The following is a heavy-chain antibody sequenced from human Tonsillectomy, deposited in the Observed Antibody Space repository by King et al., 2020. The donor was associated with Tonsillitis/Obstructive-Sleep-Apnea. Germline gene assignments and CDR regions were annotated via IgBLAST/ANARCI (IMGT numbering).Heavy chain of an antibody. CDR3: ASLSVRRSGSYQAFDY. D-gene: IGHD3-10*01. CDR1: GFTVSSNY. Sequence: VQLVESGGGLIQPGGSLRLSCAASGFTVSSNYMSWVRQAPGKGLEWVSVIYSGGSTYYADSVKGRFTISRDNSKNTLYLQMNSLRAEDTAVYYCASLSVRRSGSYQAFDYWGQGTLVTVSS. J-gene: IGHJ4*02. V-gene: IGHV3-53*01. CDR2: IYSGGST.